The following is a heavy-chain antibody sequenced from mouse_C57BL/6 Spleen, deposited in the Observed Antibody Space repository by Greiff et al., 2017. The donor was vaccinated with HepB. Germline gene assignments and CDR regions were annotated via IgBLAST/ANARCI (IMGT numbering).Heavy chain of an antibody. Sequence: VKLMESGAELVKPGASVKLSCKASGYTFTEYTIHWVKQRSGQGLEWIGWFYPGSGSIKYNEKFKDKATLTADKSSSTVYMELSRLTSEASAVYFCARHEERGGGFAYWGQGTLVTVSA. CDR1: GYTFTEYT. CDR2: FYPGSGSI. CDR3: ARHEERGGGFAY. V-gene: IGHV1-62-2*01. J-gene: IGHJ3*01.